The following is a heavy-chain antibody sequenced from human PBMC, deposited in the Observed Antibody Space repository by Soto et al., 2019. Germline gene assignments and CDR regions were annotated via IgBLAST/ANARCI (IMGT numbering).Heavy chain of an antibody. CDR3: ARAYLGRLPRRADYYYALDV. CDR2: IGSAHDP. V-gene: IGHV3-13*05. D-gene: IGHD1-26*01. CDR1: GCNFSTYD. Sequence: PGGSLRLSCAASGCNFSTYDMHWVRQVPGKGLEWVSAIGSAHDPYYLGSVKGRFSISRENAKNSLYLQMNSLTTGDTAVYYCARAYLGRLPRRADYYYALDVWGQGTTVTVSS. J-gene: IGHJ6*02.